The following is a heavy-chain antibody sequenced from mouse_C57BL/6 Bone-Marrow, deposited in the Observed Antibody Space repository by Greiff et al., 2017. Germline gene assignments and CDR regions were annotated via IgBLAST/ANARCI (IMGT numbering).Heavy chain of an antibody. D-gene: IGHD2-1*01. V-gene: IGHV1-81*01. CDR3: ASEGILYGNYVDY. CDR1: GYTFTSYG. CDR2: IYPRSGNT. J-gene: IGHJ2*01. Sequence: QVQLKQSGAELAMPGASVKLSCKASGYTFTSYGIRWVKQRAGQGLEWIGEIYPRSGNTYYNEKLKGKATLTADKSSSTAYMELRSLTSEDSAVYFCASEGILYGNYVDYWGQGTTLTVSS.